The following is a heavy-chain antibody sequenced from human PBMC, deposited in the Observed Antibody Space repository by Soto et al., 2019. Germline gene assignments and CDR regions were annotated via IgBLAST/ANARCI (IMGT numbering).Heavy chain of an antibody. Sequence: GASVKVSCKASGYTFTSYGISWGRQAPGRGLVWMGIINPSGGSTSYAQKFQGRVTMTRDTSTSTVYMELSSLRSEDTAVFYCARGFSVEDAFDIWGQGTMVTVSS. CDR2: INPSGGST. CDR1: GYTFTSYG. V-gene: IGHV1-46*01. J-gene: IGHJ3*02. CDR3: ARGFSVEDAFDI.